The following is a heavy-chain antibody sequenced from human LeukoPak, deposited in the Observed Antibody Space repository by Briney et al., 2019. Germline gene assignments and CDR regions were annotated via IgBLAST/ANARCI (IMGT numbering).Heavy chain of an antibody. CDR2: ISSSSSYI. J-gene: IGHJ4*02. Sequence: GGSLRLSCAASGFTFSSYSMNWVRQAPGKGLEWVSSISSSSSYIYYADSVKGRFTISRDNAKNSLYLQMNSLKSEDTAVYYCTSSSCCFGDDHWGQGTLVTVSS. D-gene: IGHD2-2*01. V-gene: IGHV3-21*03. CDR1: GFTFSSYS. CDR3: TSSSCCFGDDH.